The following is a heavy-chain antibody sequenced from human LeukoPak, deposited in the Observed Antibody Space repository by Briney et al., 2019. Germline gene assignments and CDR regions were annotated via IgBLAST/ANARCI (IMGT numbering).Heavy chain of an antibody. CDR2: IYHSGST. CDR1: GYSISSGYY. J-gene: IGHJ5*02. CDR3: ARMTTVTTSWFDP. Sequence: PSETLSLTCAVSGYSISSGYYWGWIRQPPGKGLEWIGSIYHSGSTYYNPSLKSRVTISVDTSKNQFSLKLSSVTAAETAVYYCARMTTVTTSWFDPWGQGTLVTVSS. V-gene: IGHV4-38-2*01. D-gene: IGHD4-17*01.